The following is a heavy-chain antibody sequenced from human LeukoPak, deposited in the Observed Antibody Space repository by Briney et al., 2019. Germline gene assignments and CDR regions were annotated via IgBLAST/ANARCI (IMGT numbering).Heavy chain of an antibody. CDR2: IWYDGSNK. CDR1: GFTFSSYG. D-gene: IGHD5-12*01. CDR3: AYSGYDLRHDAFDI. V-gene: IGHV3-33*01. Sequence: PGGSLRLSCAASGFTFSSYGMHWDRQAPGKGLEWVAAIWYDGSNKYYADSVKGRFTISRDNSKNTLYLQMNSLRAEDTAVYYCAYSGYDLRHDAFDIWGQGTMVTVSS. J-gene: IGHJ3*02.